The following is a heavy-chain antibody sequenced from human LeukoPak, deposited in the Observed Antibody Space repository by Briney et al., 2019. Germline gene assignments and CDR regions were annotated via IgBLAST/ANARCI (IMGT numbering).Heavy chain of an antibody. Sequence: GRSLRLPCAASGFTFSSYGMHWVRQAPGKGLEWVAVISYDGSNKYYADSVKGRFTISRDNSKNTLYLQMNSLRAEDTAVYYCAKDERSAMTNYAFDIWGQGTMVTVSS. V-gene: IGHV3-30*18. J-gene: IGHJ3*02. D-gene: IGHD2-2*01. CDR1: GFTFSSYG. CDR2: ISYDGSNK. CDR3: AKDERSAMTNYAFDI.